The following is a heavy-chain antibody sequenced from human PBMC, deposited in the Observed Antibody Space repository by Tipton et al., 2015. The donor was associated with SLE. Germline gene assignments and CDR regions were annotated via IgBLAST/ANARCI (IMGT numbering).Heavy chain of an antibody. CDR2: IHFGGST. CDR3: AILDTTPSSF. Sequence: SLRLSCAASGFTFSSSAMNWVRQAPGKGLEWVSVIHFGGSTFYVASVKGRFTISRDISKNTLYLQMDNLGTEDTALYYCAILDTTPSSFWGQGTLVTVSS. J-gene: IGHJ4*02. V-gene: IGHV3-53*05. CDR1: GFTFSSSA. D-gene: IGHD1-1*01.